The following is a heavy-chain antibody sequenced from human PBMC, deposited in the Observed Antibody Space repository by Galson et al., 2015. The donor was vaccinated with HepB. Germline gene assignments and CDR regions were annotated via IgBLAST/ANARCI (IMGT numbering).Heavy chain of an antibody. V-gene: IGHV5-51*03. CDR3: ARSTYYYDSISQYNYFDP. J-gene: IGHJ5*02. CDR2: IYPGDSDT. D-gene: IGHD3-22*01. Sequence: QSGAEVKKPGESLKISCKGSGYTFMHYWIAWVRQMPGKGLEWMGIIYPGDSDTRLSPSFQGQVTISADNSVSTAYLQWSSLKASDTAIYYCARSTYYYDSISQYNYFDPWGQGTLVTVSS. CDR1: GYTFMHYW.